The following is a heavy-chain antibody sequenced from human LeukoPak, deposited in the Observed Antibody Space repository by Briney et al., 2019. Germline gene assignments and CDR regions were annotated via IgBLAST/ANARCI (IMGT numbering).Heavy chain of an antibody. D-gene: IGHD2-2*01. CDR2: IGTAGDT. J-gene: IGHJ6*02. Sequence: GGSLRLSCAASGFTFSSYDMHWVRQATGKGLEWVSAIGTAGDTYYPGSVKGRFTISRENAKNSLYLQMNSLRAGDTAVYYCARGGYCSSTSCYRDYYYGMDVWGQGTTATVSS. CDR1: GFTFSSYD. CDR3: ARGGYCSSTSCYRDYYYGMDV. V-gene: IGHV3-13*01.